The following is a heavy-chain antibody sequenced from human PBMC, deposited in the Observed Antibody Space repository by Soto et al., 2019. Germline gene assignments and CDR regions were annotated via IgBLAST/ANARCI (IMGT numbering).Heavy chain of an antibody. J-gene: IGHJ4*02. CDR1: GYTFTGYH. D-gene: IGHD1-26*01. Sequence: QVQLVQSGAEVKKPGASVKVSCKASGYTFTGYHMHWVRQAPGQGLEWMGWINPNSGDTNYEQKFQGRVTMTRDTSIRTAYMELSRLRSDDTDVYYCARILSEEVGALHYWGQGTLGTVSS. CDR3: ARILSEEVGALHY. V-gene: IGHV1-2*02. CDR2: INPNSGDT.